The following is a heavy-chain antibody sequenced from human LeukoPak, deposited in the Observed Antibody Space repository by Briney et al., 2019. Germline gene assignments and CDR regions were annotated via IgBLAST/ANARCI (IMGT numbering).Heavy chain of an antibody. Sequence: GASVKVSCKASGYTFTSYGISWVRQAPGQGLEWMGWISAYNGNTNYAQKLQGRVTMTTDTSTSTAYMELRSLRSDDTAVYYCARAYYYGSGSLEPLFDYWGQGTLVTVSS. V-gene: IGHV1-18*01. CDR2: ISAYNGNT. CDR3: ARAYYYGSGSLEPLFDY. CDR1: GYTFTSYG. D-gene: IGHD3-10*01. J-gene: IGHJ4*02.